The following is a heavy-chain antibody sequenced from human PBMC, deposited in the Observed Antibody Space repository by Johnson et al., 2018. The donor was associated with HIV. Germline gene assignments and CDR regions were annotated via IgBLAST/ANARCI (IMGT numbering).Heavy chain of an antibody. CDR2: INSDGSST. V-gene: IGHV3-74*01. D-gene: IGHD5-18*01. CDR3: ARERDTDMAGDAFDI. J-gene: IGHJ3*02. CDR1: GFTFSSYW. Sequence: VQLVESGGGLVQSGGSLRLSCAASGFTFSSYWMHWVRQGPRKGLVWVSRINSDGSSTRYADSVKGRFTISRDNAKNTLYLQMNSLRAEDTAVYYCARERDTDMAGDAFDIWGQGTMVTVSS.